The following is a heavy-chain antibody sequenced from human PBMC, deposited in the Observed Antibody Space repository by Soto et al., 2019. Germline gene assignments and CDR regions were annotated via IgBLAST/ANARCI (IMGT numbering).Heavy chain of an antibody. D-gene: IGHD4-17*01. CDR2: IYYSGST. CDR3: ARGTHDYGANGLDY. V-gene: IGHV4-31*03. J-gene: IGHJ4*02. CDR1: GGSISSGGYY. Sequence: SQTLSLTCTVSGGSISSGGYYWSWIRQHPGKGLEWIGYIYYSGSTYYNPSLKSRVTISVDTSKNQFSLKLSSVTAADTAVYYCARGTHDYGANGLDYWGQGTLVSVSS.